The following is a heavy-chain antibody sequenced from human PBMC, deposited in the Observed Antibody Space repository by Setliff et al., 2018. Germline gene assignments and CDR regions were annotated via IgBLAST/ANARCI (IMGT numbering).Heavy chain of an antibody. V-gene: IGHV3-23*01. CDR2: ISGGATRT. D-gene: IGHD4-4*01. Sequence: HPGGSLRLSCAASGFTLSSYWMHWVRQAPGKGLEWVSAISGGATRTYYADSVKGRFTISRDNSKNTLYLQMSSLRAEDTAVYYCAKGVVGGDDYNYPDDAFHIWGQGTLVTVSS. J-gene: IGHJ3*02. CDR3: AKGVVGGDDYNYPDDAFHI. CDR1: GFTLSSYW.